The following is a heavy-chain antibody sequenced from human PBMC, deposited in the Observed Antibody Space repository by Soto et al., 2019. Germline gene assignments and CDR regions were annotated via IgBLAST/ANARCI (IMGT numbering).Heavy chain of an antibody. V-gene: IGHV1-24*01. D-gene: IGHD3-22*01. Sequence: SVKVSCKVSGYTLTELFLLWVRQAPGKGLEWMGGFDPEDGETIYAQKFQGRVTISRDNAKNTLYLQMNSLRAEDTAVYYCARVPIPTYYYDSSGYPHPDYWGQGTLVTVSS. CDR2: FDPEDGET. CDR1: GYTLTELF. J-gene: IGHJ4*02. CDR3: ARVPIPTYYYDSSGYPHPDY.